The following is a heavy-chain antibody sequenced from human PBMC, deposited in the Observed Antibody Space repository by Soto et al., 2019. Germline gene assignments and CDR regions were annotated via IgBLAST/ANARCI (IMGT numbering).Heavy chain of an antibody. CDR2: ISAYNGNT. J-gene: IGHJ3*02. D-gene: IGHD2-21*02. CDR1: GYTFTSYG. CDR3: ARVDPYCGGDCYYAFVI. V-gene: IGHV1-18*01. Sequence: ASVKVSCKASGYTFTSYGISWVRQAPGQGLEWMGWISAYNGNTNYAQKLQGRVTMTTDTSTSTAYMELRSLRSDDTAVYYCARVDPYCGGDCYYAFVIWGQGTMVTVSS.